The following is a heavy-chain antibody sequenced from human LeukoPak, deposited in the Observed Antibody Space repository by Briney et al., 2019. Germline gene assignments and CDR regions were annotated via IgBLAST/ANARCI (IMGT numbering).Heavy chain of an antibody. CDR3: ARGAWRYYFDY. CDR2: IIPIFGTA. J-gene: IGHJ4*02. CDR1: GYTFTGYH. Sequence: SVKVSCKASGYTFTGYHMHWVRQAPGQGLEWMGGIIPIFGTANYAQKFQGRVTITADESTSTAYMELSSLRSEDTAVYYCARGAWRYYFDYWGQGTLVTVSS. V-gene: IGHV1-69*13.